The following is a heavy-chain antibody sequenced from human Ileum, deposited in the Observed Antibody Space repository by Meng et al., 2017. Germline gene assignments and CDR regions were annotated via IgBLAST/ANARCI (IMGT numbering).Heavy chain of an antibody. J-gene: IGHJ1*01. V-gene: IGHV3-7*01. CDR2: IKQDGSEK. D-gene: IGHD6-19*01. Sequence: GESLKISCAASGFTFSSYWMSWVRQAPGKGLEWVANIKQDGSEKYYVDSVKGRFTISRDNAKNSLYLQMNSLRAEDTAVHYCAQTGYSSGWFAEYFQHWGQGTLVTVSS. CDR1: GFTFSSYW. CDR3: AQTGYSSGWFAEYFQH.